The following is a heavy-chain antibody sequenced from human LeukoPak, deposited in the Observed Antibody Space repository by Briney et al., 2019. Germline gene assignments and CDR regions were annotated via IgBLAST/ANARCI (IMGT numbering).Heavy chain of an antibody. V-gene: IGHV3-53*01. D-gene: IGHD3-22*01. CDR3: AVQYDSSGYYDFDY. CDR1: GFTVSSSY. CDR2: RYSGGSA. Sequence: GGSLRLSCAASGFTVSSSYMSWGRQAPGKGLELVSVRYSGGSAYYSDSVKVQCTISRDNAKNTLYLQMKRLRAEDTAVYYCAVQYDSSGYYDFDYWGQGTLVTVSS. J-gene: IGHJ4*02.